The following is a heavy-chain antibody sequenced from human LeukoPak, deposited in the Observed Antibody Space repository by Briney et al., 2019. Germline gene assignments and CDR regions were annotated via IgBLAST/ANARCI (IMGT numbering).Heavy chain of an antibody. CDR1: GGSISSGGYY. Sequence: SETLSLTCTVSGGSISSGGYYRSWIRQHPGKGLEWIGYIYYSGSTYYNPSLKSRVTISVDTSKNQFSLKLSSVTAADTAVYYCARTKDIVVVPPSPPWFDPWGQGTLVTVSS. V-gene: IGHV4-31*03. D-gene: IGHD2-2*01. CDR3: ARTKDIVVVPPSPPWFDP. CDR2: IYYSGST. J-gene: IGHJ5*02.